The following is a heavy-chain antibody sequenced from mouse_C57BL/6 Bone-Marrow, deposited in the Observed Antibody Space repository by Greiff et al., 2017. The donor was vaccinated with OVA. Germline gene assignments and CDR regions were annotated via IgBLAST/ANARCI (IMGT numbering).Heavy chain of an antibody. Sequence: EVQLQQSGAELVRPGASVTLSCTASGFNIKDDYLHWVKQRPEQGLEWIGWIDPENGDTEYASKFQGKATITADTSSNTAYLQLSSLTSEDTAVYYCTTSRIYDGYYRFAYWGQGTLVTVSA. V-gene: IGHV14-4*01. D-gene: IGHD2-3*01. CDR1: GFNIKDDY. J-gene: IGHJ3*01. CDR3: TTSRIYDGYYRFAY. CDR2: IDPENGDT.